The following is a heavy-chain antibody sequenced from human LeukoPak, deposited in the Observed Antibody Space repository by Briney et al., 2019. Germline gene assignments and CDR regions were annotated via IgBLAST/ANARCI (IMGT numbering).Heavy chain of an antibody. D-gene: IGHD3-22*01. V-gene: IGHV1-24*01. J-gene: IGHJ4*02. Sequence: ASVKVSCKVSGYTLTELSMHWVRQAPGKGLEWMGGFDPGDGETIYAQKFQGRVTMTEDTSTDTAYMELSSLRSEDTAVYYCANYYATLYYFDYWGQGTLATVSS. CDR3: ANYYATLYYFDY. CDR1: GYTLTELS. CDR2: FDPGDGET.